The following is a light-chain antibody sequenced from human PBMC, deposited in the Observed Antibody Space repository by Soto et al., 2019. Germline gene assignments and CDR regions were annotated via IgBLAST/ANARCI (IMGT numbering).Light chain of an antibody. CDR3: AAWDDSLSGPHVL. V-gene: IGLV1-47*01. J-gene: IGLJ2*01. CDR2: RNN. CDR1: SSNIGSNY. Sequence: QSALTQPPSASGTPGQRVTISCSGSSSNIGSNYVYWYQQLPGTAPKLLIYRNNQRPSGVPDRFSGSKSGTSASLAISGLRSEDEADYYCAAWDDSLSGPHVLFGGGTKLTVL.